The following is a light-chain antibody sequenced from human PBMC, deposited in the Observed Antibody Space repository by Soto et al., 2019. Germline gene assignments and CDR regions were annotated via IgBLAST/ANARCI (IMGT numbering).Light chain of an antibody. J-gene: IGLJ2*01. CDR3: HSYDVSLRGPA. CDR1: RSNIGAGYD. V-gene: IGLV1-40*01. CDR2: DNS. Sequence: QSVLTQPPSLSGAPGQRVTIYCTGSRSNIGAGYDVHWYQHLPGTAPKVLIFDNSNRPSGVPDRFSGSQSGTSASLAITGLQAEDEAVYYCHSYDVSLRGPAFGGGTKVTVL.